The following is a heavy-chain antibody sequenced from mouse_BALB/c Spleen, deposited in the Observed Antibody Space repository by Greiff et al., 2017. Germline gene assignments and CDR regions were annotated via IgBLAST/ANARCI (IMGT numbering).Heavy chain of an antibody. Sequence: EVKLEESGPGLVKPSQSLSLTCTVTGYSITSDYAWNWIRQFPGNKLEWMGYISYSGSTSYNPSLKSRISITRDTSKNQFFLQLNSVTTEDTATYYCARLYYGNGFDYWGQGTTLTVSS. D-gene: IGHD2-1*01. V-gene: IGHV3-2*02. CDR3: ARLYYGNGFDY. J-gene: IGHJ2*01. CDR1: GYSITSDYA. CDR2: ISYSGST.